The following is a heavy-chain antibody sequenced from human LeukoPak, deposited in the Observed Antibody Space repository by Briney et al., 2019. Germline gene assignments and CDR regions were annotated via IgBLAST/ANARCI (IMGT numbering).Heavy chain of an antibody. CDR3: ARGVRY. Sequence: SETLSLTCAVYGGSFSGYYWSWIRQPPGKGLEWIGEINHSGSTNYNPSLKSRVTISVDPSKNQFSLKLSSVTAADTAVYYCARGVRYWGQGTLVTVSS. J-gene: IGHJ4*02. D-gene: IGHD3-3*01. V-gene: IGHV4-34*01. CDR1: GGSFSGYY. CDR2: INHSGST.